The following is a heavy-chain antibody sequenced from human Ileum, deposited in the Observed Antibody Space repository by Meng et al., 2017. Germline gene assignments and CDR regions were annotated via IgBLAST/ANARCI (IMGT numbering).Heavy chain of an antibody. CDR1: GGAFSSSA. J-gene: IGHJ5*02. CDR3: ARDCSGGGCFDP. CDR2: IIPILNAS. D-gene: IGHD2-15*01. V-gene: IGHV1-69*10. Sequence: QVQLVQPGAEVQYPGSSVTVSCKASGGAFSSSAIGWLRQAPGRGLEWMGGIIPILNASTYAQNFKGRVTLSADMATTTVYMELSSLTSDDTAVYFCARDCSGGGCFDPWGQGTLVTVSS.